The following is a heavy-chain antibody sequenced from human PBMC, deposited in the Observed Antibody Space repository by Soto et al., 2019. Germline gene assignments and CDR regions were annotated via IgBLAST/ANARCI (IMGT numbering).Heavy chain of an antibody. V-gene: IGHV1-69*13. CDR2: IIPIFGTA. CDR3: ARGGVVVVVPAAILRNVNWFDP. J-gene: IGHJ5*02. Sequence: SVKVSCKASGGTFSSYAISWVRQAPGQGLEWLGGIIPIFGTANYAQKFKGRVTITADESTSTAYMELSSMRSEDTAVYYCARGGVVVVVPAAILRNVNWFDPWGKGTRVTVSS. D-gene: IGHD2-2*02. CDR1: GGTFSSYA.